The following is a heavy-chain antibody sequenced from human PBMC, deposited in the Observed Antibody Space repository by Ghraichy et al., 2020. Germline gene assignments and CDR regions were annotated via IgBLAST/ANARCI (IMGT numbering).Heavy chain of an antibody. V-gene: IGHV3-64D*06. CDR2: INRSGDTT. CDR1: GFDFSIYA. D-gene: IGHD6-13*01. Sequence: GGSLRLSCSASGFDFSIYAMHWVRQTPGGGLQYISGINRSGDTTYYADSVKGRFTISRDNSQNTLFLQMSSLRRDDTAVYYCVKRGVAAAGGYLGSWGQGTLVTVSP. CDR3: VKRGVAAAGGYLGS. J-gene: IGHJ4*02.